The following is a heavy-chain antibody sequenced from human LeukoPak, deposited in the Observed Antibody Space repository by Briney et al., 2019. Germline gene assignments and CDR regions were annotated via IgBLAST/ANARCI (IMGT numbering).Heavy chain of an antibody. CDR1: GHSFTSYW. CDR3: ARLPAAILGGYYYYMDV. V-gene: IGHV5-51*01. CDR2: IYPGDSDT. D-gene: IGHD2-2*02. Sequence: GESLKISCKGSGHSFTSYWIGWVRQMPGKGLEWMGIIYPGDSDTRYSPSFQGQVTISADKSISTAYLQWSGLKASDTAMYYCARLPAAILGGYYYYMDVWGKGTTVTVSS. J-gene: IGHJ6*03.